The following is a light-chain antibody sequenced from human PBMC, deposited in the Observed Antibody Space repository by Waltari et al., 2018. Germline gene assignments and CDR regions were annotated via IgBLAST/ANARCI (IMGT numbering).Light chain of an antibody. J-gene: IGKJ5*01. Sequence: EIVLTQSPATLSLSPGERATLSCRASQNITNSLAWYQQRPGQAPRLLVYDASKRATGIPARFSGSGSGTDFTLSISSLEPEDFAVYYCQQRTYWPPAMTFGQGTRLEIK. CDR1: QNITNS. CDR2: DAS. CDR3: QQRTYWPPAMT. V-gene: IGKV3-11*01.